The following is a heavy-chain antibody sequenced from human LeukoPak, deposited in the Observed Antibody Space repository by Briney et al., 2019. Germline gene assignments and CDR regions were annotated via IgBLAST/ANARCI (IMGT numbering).Heavy chain of an antibody. J-gene: IGHJ4*02. Sequence: GGSLRLSCAASGFTFSSYGMHWVRQAPGKGLEYVSAISSNGGSTYYANSVKGRFTISRDNSKNTLYLQMGSLRAEDMAVYYCARARAGVVVTYFDYWGQGTLVTVSS. D-gene: IGHD3-22*01. CDR1: GFTFSSYG. V-gene: IGHV3-64*01. CDR3: ARARAGVVVTYFDY. CDR2: ISSNGGST.